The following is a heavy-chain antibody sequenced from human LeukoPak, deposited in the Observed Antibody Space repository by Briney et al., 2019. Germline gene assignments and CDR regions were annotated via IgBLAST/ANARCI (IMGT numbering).Heavy chain of an antibody. J-gene: IGHJ4*02. CDR2: IYAGGGT. Sequence: GGSLRVSWTASGFSVGNNYMSWVRQSPGRGLEWVSVIYAGGGTFYSDSVKGRFTVSRDDSRNTVHLQMNSLRADDTAVYYCATEGGGFSSAWYMWDNWGQGTLVTVSS. D-gene: IGHD6-19*01. CDR1: GFSVGNNY. V-gene: IGHV3-66*01. CDR3: ATEGGGFSSAWYMWDN.